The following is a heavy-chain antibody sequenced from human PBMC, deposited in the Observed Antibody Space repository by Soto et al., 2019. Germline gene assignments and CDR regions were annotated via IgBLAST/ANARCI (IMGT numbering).Heavy chain of an antibody. D-gene: IGHD1-26*01. CDR2: IFHTGDT. CDR1: SHSLSSGFF. CDR3: ARDTNSLDS. V-gene: IGHV4-38-2*02. Sequence: PSETLSLTCSVSSHSLSSGFFWGWIRQPPGKGLEWIGSIFHTGDTYYSPSLKSRTTLSVDTAKNQFSLTLTSLTAADTAIYYCARDTNSLDSWGPGTLVTVSS. J-gene: IGHJ4*02.